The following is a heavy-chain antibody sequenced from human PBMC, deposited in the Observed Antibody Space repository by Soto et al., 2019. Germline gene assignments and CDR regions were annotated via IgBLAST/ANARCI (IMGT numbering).Heavy chain of an antibody. V-gene: IGHV1-8*01. CDR2: MNPNSGNT. J-gene: IGHJ5*02. CDR3: ARMATSGTLNWFDP. CDR1: GYTFGNND. Sequence: GASVKVSCKASGYTFGNNDISWVRQATGQGLEWMGWMNPNSGNTGYAQKFQGRVSMTGNTSITTAYLELSSLRSDDTAIYYCARMATSGTLNWFDPWGQGTLVTVSS.